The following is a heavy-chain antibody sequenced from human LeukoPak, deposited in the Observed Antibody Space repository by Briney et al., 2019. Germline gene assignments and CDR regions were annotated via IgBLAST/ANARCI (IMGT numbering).Heavy chain of an antibody. CDR2: ITWNSDRK. V-gene: IGHV3-9*03. CDR1: GFTFNNYW. D-gene: IGHD3-22*01. J-gene: IGHJ3*02. Sequence: GGSLRLSCAASGFTFNNYWMTWVRQVPGKGLEWVSGITWNSDRKVYADSVKGRFTISRDNAKNSLYLQMSSLRAEDMALYYCAKAGGSGYYNDAFDIWGQGTMVTVS. CDR3: AKAGGSGYYNDAFDI.